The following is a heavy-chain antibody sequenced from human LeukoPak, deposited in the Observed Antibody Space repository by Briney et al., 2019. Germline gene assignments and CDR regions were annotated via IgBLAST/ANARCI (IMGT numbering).Heavy chain of an antibody. CDR2: IYSGGST. J-gene: IGHJ4*02. V-gene: IGHV3-53*01. CDR1: GFTVSSKY. D-gene: IGHD3-10*01. Sequence: GGSLRLSCAASGFTVSSKYMSWVRQAPGKGLEWVSVIYSGGSTYYADSVKGRFTISRDNSKNTLYLQMNSLRAEDTAVYYCAKPYMVRGVIRVYFDYWGQGTLVTVSS. CDR3: AKPYMVRGVIRVYFDY.